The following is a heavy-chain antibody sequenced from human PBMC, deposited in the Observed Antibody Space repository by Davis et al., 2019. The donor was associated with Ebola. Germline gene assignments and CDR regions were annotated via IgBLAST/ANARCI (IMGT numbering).Heavy chain of an antibody. CDR3: AKEDYIWGSYRYTISGPDY. V-gene: IGHV3-30*18. D-gene: IGHD3-16*02. CDR1: GFTFSSYG. Sequence: GESLKISCAASGFTFSSYGMHWVRQAPGKGLEWVAVISYDGSNKYYADSVKGRFTISRDNSKNTLYLQMNSLRAEDTAVYYCAKEDYIWGSYRYTISGPDYWGQGTLVTVSS. CDR2: ISYDGSNK. J-gene: IGHJ4*02.